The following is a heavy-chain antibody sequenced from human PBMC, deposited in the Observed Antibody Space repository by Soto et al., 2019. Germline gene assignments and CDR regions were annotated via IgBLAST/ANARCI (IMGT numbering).Heavy chain of an antibody. J-gene: IGHJ4*02. V-gene: IGHV1-8*01. CDR2: MNPNSGDT. CDR3: ARGELLWFGELLR. CDR1: GYTFTSYE. Sequence: QVQLVQSGAEVKKPGASVKVSCKASGYTFTSYEINWVRQATGQGLEWMGWMNPNSGDTGYAQKFQGRVTMTRHTSISTAYLELSRLRSEDTAVYYCARGELLWFGELLRWGQGTLVTVSS. D-gene: IGHD3-10*01.